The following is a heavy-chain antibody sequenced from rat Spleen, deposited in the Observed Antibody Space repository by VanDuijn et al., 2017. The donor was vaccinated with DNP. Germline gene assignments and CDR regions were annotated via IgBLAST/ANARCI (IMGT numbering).Heavy chain of an antibody. CDR3: TSNPHVRTAAPFDY. Sequence: EVQLVESGGGLVQPGNSLKLSCAASGFTFSDYAMAWVRQSLKTGLEWVASISYDGRSTYYGDSVKGRFTISRDNAKSTLYLQLNSLRSEDTATYYCTSNPHVRTAAPFDYWGQGVMVTVSS. D-gene: IGHD3-8*01. CDR1: GFTFSDYA. V-gene: IGHV5-22*01. J-gene: IGHJ2*01. CDR2: ISYDGRST.